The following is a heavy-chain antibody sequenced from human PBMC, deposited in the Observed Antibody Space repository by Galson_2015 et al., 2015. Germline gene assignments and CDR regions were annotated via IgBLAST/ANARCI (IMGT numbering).Heavy chain of an antibody. CDR2: IYPGDSDT. Sequence: SGAEVKKPGESLKISCQGSGYSFTSYWIGWVRQMPGKGLEWMGIIYPGDSDTRYSPSFQGQVTISADKSISTAYLQWSSLKASDTAMYYCARLVAVAGVYYYGMDVWGQGTTVTVSS. CDR3: ARLVAVAGVYYYGMDV. CDR1: GYSFTSYW. J-gene: IGHJ6*02. D-gene: IGHD6-19*01. V-gene: IGHV5-51*01.